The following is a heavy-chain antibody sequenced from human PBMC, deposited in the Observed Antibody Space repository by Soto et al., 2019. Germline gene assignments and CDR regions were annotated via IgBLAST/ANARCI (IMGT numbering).Heavy chain of an antibody. Sequence: GGSLRLSCASSGFTFSNYWMSWVRQAPGEGLEWVANIKQDGSENSYVDSVKGRFTISRDNAKNSVYLQMNSLRAEDTAVYYCARGRYCSGGRCYFDYWGQGTPVTVSS. J-gene: IGHJ4*02. CDR3: ARGRYCSGGRCYFDY. V-gene: IGHV3-7*04. CDR1: GFTFSNYW. CDR2: IKQDGSEN. D-gene: IGHD2-15*01.